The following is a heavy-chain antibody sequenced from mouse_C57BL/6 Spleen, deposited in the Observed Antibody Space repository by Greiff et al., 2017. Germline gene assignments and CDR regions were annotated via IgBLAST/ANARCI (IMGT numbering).Heavy chain of an antibody. V-gene: IGHV1-55*01. J-gene: IGHJ4*01. CDR1: GYTFTSYW. Sequence: QVQLQQPGAELVKPGASVKMSCKASGYTFTSYWITWVKQRPGQGLEWIGDIYPGSGSTNYNEKFKSKATLTVDTSSSTAYMQLSSLTSEDSAVDYCARGELRLDYCAMDYWGQGTSVTVSS. D-gene: IGHD3-2*02. CDR2: IYPGSGST. CDR3: ARGELRLDYCAMDY.